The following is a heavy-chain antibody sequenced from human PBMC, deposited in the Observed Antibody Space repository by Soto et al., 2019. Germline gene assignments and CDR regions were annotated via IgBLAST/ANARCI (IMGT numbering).Heavy chain of an antibody. CDR2: IIPIFGTA. CDR3: ARDYPGGSYYDY. D-gene: IGHD1-26*01. Sequence: GASVKVSCKASGGTFSSYAISWVRQAPGQGLEWMGGIIPIFGTANYAQKFQGRVTITADESTSTAYMELSSLRSEDTAVYYCARDYPGGSYYDYWGQGTLVTVS. CDR1: GGTFSSYA. J-gene: IGHJ4*02. V-gene: IGHV1-69*13.